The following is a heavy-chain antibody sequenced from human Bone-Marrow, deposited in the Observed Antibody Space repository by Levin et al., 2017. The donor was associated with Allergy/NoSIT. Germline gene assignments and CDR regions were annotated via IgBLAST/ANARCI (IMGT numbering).Heavy chain of an antibody. V-gene: IGHV3-23*01. J-gene: IGHJ4*02. Sequence: GGSLRLSCAPSGFTFNNNAVSWVRQAPGKGLEWVSAISGSGANTYYAGSVKGRFTISRDNAKSTVSLQMNSLKVEDTAVYYCAKDKGLGGGSCFSEWGQGTLVTVSS. CDR2: ISGSGANT. D-gene: IGHD2-15*01. CDR3: AKDKGLGGGSCFSE. CDR1: GFTFNNNA.